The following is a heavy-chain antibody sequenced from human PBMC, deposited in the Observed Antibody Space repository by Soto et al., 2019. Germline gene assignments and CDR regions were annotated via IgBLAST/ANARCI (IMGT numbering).Heavy chain of an antibody. Sequence: PGGSLGLSWATSGLCFCSYWMTWIRQAPGKGLEWVANIKEDGSEKNYVDSVKGRFTISRDNAKNSLYLQMNSLRAEDTAVYYCARHPERIAEIGWFDPWGQGTLVTVSS. CDR1: GLCFCSYW. CDR2: IKEDGSEK. V-gene: IGHV3-7*02. J-gene: IGHJ5*02. CDR3: ARHPERIAEIGWFDP. D-gene: IGHD6-13*01.